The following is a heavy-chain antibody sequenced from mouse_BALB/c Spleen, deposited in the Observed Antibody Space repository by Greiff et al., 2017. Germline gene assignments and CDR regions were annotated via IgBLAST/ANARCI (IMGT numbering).Heavy chain of an antibody. D-gene: IGHD2-4*01. V-gene: IGHV5-4*02. J-gene: IGHJ4*01. CDR1: GFTFSDYY. CDR3: ARNRAITSAMDY. Sequence: EVKLMESGGGLVKPGGSLKLSCAASGFTFSDYYMYWVRQTPEKRLEWVATISDGGSYTYYPDTVKGRFTISRDNAKNTLYLQMSSLKSEDTAMYYCARNRAITSAMDYWGQGTSVTVSS. CDR2: ISDGGSYT.